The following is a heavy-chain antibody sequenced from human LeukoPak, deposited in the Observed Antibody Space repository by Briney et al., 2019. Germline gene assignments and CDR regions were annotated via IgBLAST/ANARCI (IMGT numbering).Heavy chain of an antibody. CDR1: GGSISSYY. J-gene: IGHJ4*02. CDR3: AREVTATAPFGY. Sequence: SETLSLTCTVSGGSISSYYWSWIRQPPGKGLEWIGYIYYSGSTNYNPSLKSRVTMSVDTSKNQFSLNLNSVTAADTAVYYCAREVTATAPFGYWGQGTLVTVSS. CDR2: IYYSGST. V-gene: IGHV4-59*01. D-gene: IGHD6-13*01.